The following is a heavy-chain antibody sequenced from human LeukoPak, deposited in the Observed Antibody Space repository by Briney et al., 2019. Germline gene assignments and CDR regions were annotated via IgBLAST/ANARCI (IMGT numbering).Heavy chain of an antibody. CDR1: GYTFTSYY. CDR2: INPNSGGT. J-gene: IGHJ1*01. Sequence: ASVKVSCKASGYTFTSYYMHWVRQAPGQGLEWMGRINPNSGGTNYAQKFQGRVTMTRDTSISTAYMGLSRLRSDDTAVYYCARDPNYYDSSGYYYGEEYFQHWGQGTLVTVSS. D-gene: IGHD3-22*01. CDR3: ARDPNYYDSSGYYYGEEYFQH. V-gene: IGHV1-2*06.